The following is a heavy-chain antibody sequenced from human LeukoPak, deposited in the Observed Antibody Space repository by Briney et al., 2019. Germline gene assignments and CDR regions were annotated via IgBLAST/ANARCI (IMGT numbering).Heavy chain of an antibody. J-gene: IGHJ4*02. Sequence: GGSLRLSCAASGFTFSSYSMNWVRQAPGKGLEGVSSISSSSSYIYYADSVKGRFTISRDNAKNSLYLQMNSLRAEDTAVYYCARDLVGATYYWGQGTLVTVSS. CDR1: GFTFSSYS. D-gene: IGHD1-26*01. CDR3: ARDLVGATYY. V-gene: IGHV3-21*01. CDR2: ISSSSSYI.